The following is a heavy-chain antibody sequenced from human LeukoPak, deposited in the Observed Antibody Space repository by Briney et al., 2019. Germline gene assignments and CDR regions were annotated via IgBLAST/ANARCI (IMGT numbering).Heavy chain of an antibody. CDR3: AKDGDRGGWPKYYFDY. Sequence: GGSLRLSCAASGFTFSSYAMSWARRAPGKGLEWVSGISGSGGITYYADSVKGRFSVSRDNSKNTLYVQMSSLRAEDTAIYYCAKDGDRGGWPKYYFDYWGQGTLVTVSS. V-gene: IGHV3-23*01. J-gene: IGHJ4*02. D-gene: IGHD6-19*01. CDR2: ISGSGGIT. CDR1: GFTFSSYA.